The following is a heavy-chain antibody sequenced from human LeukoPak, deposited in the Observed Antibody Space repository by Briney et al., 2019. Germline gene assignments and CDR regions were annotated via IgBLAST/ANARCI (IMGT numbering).Heavy chain of an antibody. CDR1: GGSISRSSYY. Sequence: WETLSLTCSVSGGSISRSSYYWGWIRQPPGKGLGWIGSIYYGGSTYYNPSLKSRVTVSVDTSKDQFSLKLSSVTAADTAVYYCARSYDHVWGTYRPHWFDPWGQGTLVTVSS. D-gene: IGHD3-16*02. CDR3: ARSYDHVWGTYRPHWFDP. V-gene: IGHV4-39*01. CDR2: IYYGGST. J-gene: IGHJ5*02.